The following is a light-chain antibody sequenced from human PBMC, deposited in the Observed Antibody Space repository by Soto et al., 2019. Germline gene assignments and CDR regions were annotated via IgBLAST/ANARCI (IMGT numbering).Light chain of an antibody. Sequence: QSVLTQPPSVSAAPGQTVTISCSGSSSNIGNNYVSWYQQLPGTAPKLLIYDNNKRPSGIPDRFSGSKSGTSATLGITGLQTGDEADYYCGTWDSSLSAVVXGGGTKLTVL. CDR1: SSNIGNNY. CDR3: GTWDSSLSAVV. CDR2: DNN. J-gene: IGLJ2*01. V-gene: IGLV1-51*01.